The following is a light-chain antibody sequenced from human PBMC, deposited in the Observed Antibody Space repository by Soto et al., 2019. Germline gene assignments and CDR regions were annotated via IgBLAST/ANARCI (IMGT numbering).Light chain of an antibody. V-gene: IGKV3-20*01. Sequence: EIVLTQSPGTLSLSPGERATLSCRASQSVSSSYLAWYQQKPRQAPRLLIYGASSRATGIPDRFSGSGSGKDFTLTISRLEPEDFAVYYCQQYDSSPLTFGGGTKVEIK. CDR2: GAS. J-gene: IGKJ4*01. CDR3: QQYDSSPLT. CDR1: QSVSSSY.